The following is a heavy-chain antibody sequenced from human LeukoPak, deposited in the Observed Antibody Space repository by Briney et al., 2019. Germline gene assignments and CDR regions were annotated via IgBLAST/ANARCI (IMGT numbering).Heavy chain of an antibody. CDR2: IYFSGST. V-gene: IGHV4-31*03. Sequence: SETLSLTCTVSGVSTSSAIYYWSWIRQHPGKGLEWIGYIYFSGSTYYNPSLKSRVTMSIDTSKNQFSLELTSVTAADTAVYYCASSLVIVVVPAARALYYYGMDVWGQGTTVTVSS. J-gene: IGHJ6*02. CDR3: ASSLVIVVVPAARALYYYGMDV. D-gene: IGHD2-2*01. CDR1: GVSTSSAIYY.